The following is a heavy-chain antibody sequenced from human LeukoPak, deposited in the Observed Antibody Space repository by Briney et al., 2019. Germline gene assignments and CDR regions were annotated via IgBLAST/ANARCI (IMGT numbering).Heavy chain of an antibody. CDR3: ARGNPPRYCSGGSCYSKMNWFDP. Sequence: PSETLSLTCAVYGGSFSGYYWSWIRQPPGKGLEWIGEINHSGSTNYNPSLKSRVTISVDTSKNQFSLKLSPVTAADTAVYYCARGNPPRYCSGGSCYSKMNWFDPWGQGTLVTVSS. CDR1: GGSFSGYY. D-gene: IGHD2-15*01. V-gene: IGHV4-34*01. CDR2: INHSGST. J-gene: IGHJ5*02.